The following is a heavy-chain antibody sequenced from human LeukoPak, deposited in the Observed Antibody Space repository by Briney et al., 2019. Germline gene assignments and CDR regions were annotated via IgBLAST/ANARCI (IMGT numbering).Heavy chain of an antibody. Sequence: PSETLSLSRIVSGASNNSFYWSWLRQPPGKGLEWIGYTHPSGNSNYSPSLKSRVTISVDTSTNQFSLKLKSVTAADTAVYYCARKVPKKGWFDPWGQGTLVTVSS. CDR3: ARKVPKKGWFDP. CDR1: GASNNSFY. J-gene: IGHJ5*02. V-gene: IGHV4-4*09. CDR2: THPSGNS.